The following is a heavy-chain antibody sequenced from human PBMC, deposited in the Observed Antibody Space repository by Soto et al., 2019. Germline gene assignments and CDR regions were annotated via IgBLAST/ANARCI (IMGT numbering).Heavy chain of an antibody. CDR3: ARTFWSGSRLDYYYMDV. D-gene: IGHD3-3*01. Sequence: TSETLSLTCTVSGGSLNNYYWSWIRQPPGKGLEWIGYISYSGSTTYNPSLRGLLSISVDRSMNQFSLRLGSVTAADTAVYHCARTFWSGSRLDYYYMDVWGKGTTVTVSS. CDR1: GGSLNNYY. J-gene: IGHJ6*03. V-gene: IGHV4-59*08. CDR2: ISYSGST.